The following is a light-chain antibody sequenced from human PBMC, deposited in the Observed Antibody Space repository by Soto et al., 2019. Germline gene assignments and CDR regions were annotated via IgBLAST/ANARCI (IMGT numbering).Light chain of an antibody. CDR2: TAS. CDR1: QSVTSF. CDR3: QQYGSSPQT. J-gene: IGKJ1*01. V-gene: IGKV3-20*01. Sequence: EIVLTQSPGTLSLSPGERATLSCRASQSVTSFLAWYQQKPGQAPRLLIYTASNRATGVPDRFSGSGSGTDFTLTISRLDPEDFAVYFCQQYGSSPQTFGQGTKVDIK.